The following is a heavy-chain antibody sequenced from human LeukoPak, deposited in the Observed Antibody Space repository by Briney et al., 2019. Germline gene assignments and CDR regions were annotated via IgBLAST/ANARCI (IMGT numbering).Heavy chain of an antibody. CDR1: GFTFSSYA. CDR2: ISGSGGST. J-gene: IGHJ6*03. CDR3: ARAGTRPPYYYYMDV. Sequence: GGSLRLSCAASGFTFSSYAMSWVRQAPGKGLEWVSAISGSGGSTYYADSVKGRFTISRDNSKNTLYLQMNSLRAEDTAVYYCARAGTRPPYYYYMDVWGKGTTVTVSS. D-gene: IGHD1-1*01. V-gene: IGHV3-23*01.